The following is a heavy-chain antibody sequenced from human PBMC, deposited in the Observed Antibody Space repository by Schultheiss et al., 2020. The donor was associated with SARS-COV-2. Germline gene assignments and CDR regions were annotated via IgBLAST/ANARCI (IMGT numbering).Heavy chain of an antibody. J-gene: IGHJ6*02. CDR2: INRSGST. V-gene: IGHV4-34*01. CDR3: ARGPKYSYGFYYYYGMDV. D-gene: IGHD5-18*01. CDR1: GGSFSGYY. Sequence: SETLSLTCAVYGGSFSGYYWSWIRQPPGKGLEWIGEINRSGSTNYNPSLKSRVTISVDTSKNQFSLKLSSVTAADTAVYYCARGPKYSYGFYYYYGMDVWGQGTTVTVSS.